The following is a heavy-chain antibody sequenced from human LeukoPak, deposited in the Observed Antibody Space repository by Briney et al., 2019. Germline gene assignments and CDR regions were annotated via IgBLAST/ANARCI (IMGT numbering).Heavy chain of an antibody. D-gene: IGHD3-10*01. J-gene: IGHJ4*02. CDR2: ISYDGSNK. CDR1: GFTFRSYA. CDR3: ARDRYYGSGSYPDY. Sequence: PGRSLRLSCAASGFTFRSYAMHWVRQAPGKGLEWVAVISYDGSNKYYADSVKGRFTISRDNSKNTLYLQMNSLRAEDTAVYYCARDRYYGSGSYPDYWGQGTLVTVSS. V-gene: IGHV3-30-3*01.